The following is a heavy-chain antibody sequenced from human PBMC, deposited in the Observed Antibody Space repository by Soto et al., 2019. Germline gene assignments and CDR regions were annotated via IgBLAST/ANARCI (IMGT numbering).Heavy chain of an antibody. CDR2: IYYSGST. CDR1: GGSISSYY. CDR3: ARVSGYSGYATFDY. V-gene: IGHV4-59*01. J-gene: IGHJ4*02. Sequence: SETLSLTCTVSGGSISSYYWSWIRQPPGKGLEWIGYIYYSGSTNYNPSLKSRVTISVDTSKNQFSLKLSSVTAADTAVYYCARVSGYSGYATFDYWGQGTLVTVSS. D-gene: IGHD5-12*01.